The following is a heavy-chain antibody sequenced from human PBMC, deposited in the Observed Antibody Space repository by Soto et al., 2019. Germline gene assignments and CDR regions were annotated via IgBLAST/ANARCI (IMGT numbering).Heavy chain of an antibody. CDR2: IIPIFGTA. CDR1: GGTFSSYA. J-gene: IGHJ1*01. V-gene: IGHV1-69*06. Sequence: SVKVSCKASGGTFSSYAISWVRQAPGQGLEWMGGIIPIFGTANYAQKFQGRVTITADKSTSTAYMELSSLRSEDTAVYYCARARVVTATPAYFQHWGQGTLVTVSS. D-gene: IGHD2-21*02. CDR3: ARARVVTATPAYFQH.